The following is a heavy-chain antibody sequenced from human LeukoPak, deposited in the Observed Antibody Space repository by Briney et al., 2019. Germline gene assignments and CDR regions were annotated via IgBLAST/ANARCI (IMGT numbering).Heavy chain of an antibody. J-gene: IGHJ4*02. Sequence: PGGSLRLSCAASGFTFSNTWMNGVRQPPGKGLEGGGRIESKTNGETTNYAAAVKGKFTISRDDSKNTMYLQMNNLKTEDTAVYYCTTCFGVVISDNFDYWGQGALVTVSS. V-gene: IGHV3-15*04. CDR1: GFTFSNTW. CDR2: IESKTNGETT. D-gene: IGHD3-3*01. CDR3: TTCFGVVISDNFDY.